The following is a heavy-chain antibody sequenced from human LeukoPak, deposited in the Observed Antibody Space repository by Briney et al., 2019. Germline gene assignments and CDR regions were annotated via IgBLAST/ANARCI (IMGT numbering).Heavy chain of an antibody. D-gene: IGHD3-10*01. CDR1: GDSINNYY. CDR3: AREGLNMVRGIIPKEAWGWFDP. Sequence: SETLSLTCNVSGDSINNYYWSWIRQPAGKGLEWIGRVYTSGSTNYNPSLKRRVTISVDTSKNQFSLKLSSVTAADTAVYYCAREGLNMVRGIIPKEAWGWFDPWGQGTLVTVSS. J-gene: IGHJ5*02. V-gene: IGHV4-4*07. CDR2: VYTSGST.